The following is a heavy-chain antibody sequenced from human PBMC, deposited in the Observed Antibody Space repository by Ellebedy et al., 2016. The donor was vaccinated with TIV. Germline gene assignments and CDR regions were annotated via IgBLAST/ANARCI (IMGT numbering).Heavy chain of an antibody. CDR2: IYHSGST. Sequence: SETLSLTCTVSGYFISSGYYWGWIRQPPGQGLEWIGSIYHSGSTYYNPSLKSRVTISVDTSKNKFSLKLSSVTAADTAVYYCARCRVDAFDIWGQGTMVTVSS. CDR3: ARCRVDAFDI. CDR1: GYFISSGYY. J-gene: IGHJ3*02. V-gene: IGHV4-38-2*02. D-gene: IGHD3-10*01.